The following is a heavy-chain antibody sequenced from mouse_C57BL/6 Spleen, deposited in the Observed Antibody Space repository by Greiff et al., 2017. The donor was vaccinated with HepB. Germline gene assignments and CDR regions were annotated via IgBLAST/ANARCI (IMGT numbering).Heavy chain of an antibody. Sequence: QVQLQQPGAELVRPGTSVKLSCKASGYTFTRYWMHWVKQRPGQGLEWIGVIDPSDSYTNYNQKFKGKATLTVDTASSTASVQLSSLTSEDSAFYYCARWTLWGPVDYWGQGTTLTVSS. CDR2: IDPSDSYT. V-gene: IGHV1-59*01. CDR3: ARWTLWGPVDY. J-gene: IGHJ2*01. CDR1: GYTFTRYW. D-gene: IGHD6-1*01.